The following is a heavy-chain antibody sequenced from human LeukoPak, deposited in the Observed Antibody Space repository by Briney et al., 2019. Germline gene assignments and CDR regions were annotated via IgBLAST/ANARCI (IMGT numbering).Heavy chain of an antibody. CDR2: IRSKTYGGTT. J-gene: IGHJ6*02. CDR1: GFTFGDFA. CDR3: TRVLVDTAMVTHNYYALDV. Sequence: GGSLRLSCTTSGFTFGDFAVSWVRQAPGKGLEWVGFIRSKTYGGTTEYAASVKGTFTISRDDSKSIAYLQMNSLKTEDTAVYYCTRVLVDTAMVTHNYYALDVWGQGTTVTVSS. V-gene: IGHV3-49*04. D-gene: IGHD5-18*01.